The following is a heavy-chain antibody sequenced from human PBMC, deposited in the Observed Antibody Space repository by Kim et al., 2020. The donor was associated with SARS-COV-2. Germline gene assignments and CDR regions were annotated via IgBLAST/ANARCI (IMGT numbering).Heavy chain of an antibody. D-gene: IGHD6-13*01. CDR2: IYWDVDK. CDR1: GFSLSTSGVG. Sequence: SGPTLVNPTQTLTLTCTFSGFSLSTSGVGMGWIRQPPGKALEWLALIYWDVDKRYSPSLKSRLTITKDTSKNQVVLTMTNMDPVDTATYYFAHSPTGSSSFHFDPRGQGTMVTVSS. CDR3: AHSPTGSSSFHFDP. V-gene: IGHV2-5*02. J-gene: IGHJ5*02.